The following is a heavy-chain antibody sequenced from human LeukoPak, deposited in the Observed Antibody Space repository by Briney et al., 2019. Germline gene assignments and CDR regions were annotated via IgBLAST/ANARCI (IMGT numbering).Heavy chain of an antibody. CDR3: ARDKWELHY. CDR2: IYYSGST. CDR1: GGSISSYY. Sequence: SETLSLTCTVSGGSISSYYWSWIRQPPGKGLEWIGYIYYSGSTNYNPSLKSRVTISVDTSKNQFSLKLSSVTAADTAVYYCARDKWELHYWGRGTLVTVSS. V-gene: IGHV4-59*01. D-gene: IGHD1-26*01. J-gene: IGHJ4*02.